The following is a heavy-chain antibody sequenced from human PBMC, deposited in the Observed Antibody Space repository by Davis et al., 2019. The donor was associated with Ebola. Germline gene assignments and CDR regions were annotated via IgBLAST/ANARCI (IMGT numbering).Heavy chain of an antibody. CDR1: GYTFTSYG. V-gene: IGHV1-18*01. Sequence: ASVKVSCKASGYTFTSYGISWVRQAPGQGLEWMGWISAYNGNTNYAQKLQGRVTMTTDTSTSTAYMELSSLRSEDTAVYYCAGGYSYGYWFDYWGQGTLVTVSS. J-gene: IGHJ4*02. D-gene: IGHD5-18*01. CDR2: ISAYNGNT. CDR3: AGGYSYGYWFDY.